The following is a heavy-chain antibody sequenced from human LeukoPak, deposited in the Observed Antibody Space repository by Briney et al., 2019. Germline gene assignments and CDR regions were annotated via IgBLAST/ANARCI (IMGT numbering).Heavy chain of an antibody. CDR1: GFIFDDYA. D-gene: IGHD3-9*01. CDR3: TKHESRLVTRVDF. J-gene: IGHJ4*02. CDR2: ISRNSGSI. Sequence: GGSLSLSCAASGFIFDDYAMNWVRQAPGKGPEWVSEISRNSGSIDYADSVKGRFTISRDNAKNYLYLHMNSLRVEETALYYCTKHESRLVTRVDFSGQGTLVTASS. V-gene: IGHV3-9*01.